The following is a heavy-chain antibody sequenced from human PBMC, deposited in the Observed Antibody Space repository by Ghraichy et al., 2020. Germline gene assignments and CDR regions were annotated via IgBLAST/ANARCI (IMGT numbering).Heavy chain of an antibody. V-gene: IGHV3-48*02. CDR1: GFTVSSYS. Sequence: GGSLRLSCVGSGFTVSSYSMNWVRQAPGKGLERDSYITSSGRFISYADSVKGRFTVSRDNAQNSLYLQMRSLRDEDTAVYYCARGSTVVRYYYYDGMDVWGQRTTVTVSS. CDR2: ITSSGRFI. J-gene: IGHJ6*02. CDR3: ARGSTVVRYYYYDGMDV. D-gene: IGHD4-23*01.